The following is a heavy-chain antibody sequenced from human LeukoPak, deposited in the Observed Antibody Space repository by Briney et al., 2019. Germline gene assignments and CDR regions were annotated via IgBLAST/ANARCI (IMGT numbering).Heavy chain of an antibody. CDR3: ATIHSSGYFRPNSFDY. Sequence: GASVKVSCKASGYTFTSYDINWVRQATGQGLEWMGWMNPNSGNTGYAQKFQGWVTMTRDTSISTAYMELSRLRSDDTAVYYCATIHSSGYFRPNSFDYWGQGTLVTVSS. CDR2: MNPNSGNT. V-gene: IGHV1-8*02. CDR1: GYTFTSYD. D-gene: IGHD3-22*01. J-gene: IGHJ4*02.